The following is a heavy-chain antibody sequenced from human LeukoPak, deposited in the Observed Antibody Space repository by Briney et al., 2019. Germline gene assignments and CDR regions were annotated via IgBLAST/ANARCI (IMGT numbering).Heavy chain of an antibody. V-gene: IGHV3-21*01. CDR3: ARRRPYYDSRFDY. CDR1: GFTFSSYS. J-gene: IGHJ4*02. CDR2: ISSSSSYI. Sequence: PGGSLRLSCAASGFTFSSYSMNWVRQAPGKGLEWVTSISSSSSYIYYADSVKGRFTISRDNAKNSLYLQMNSLRAEDTAVYYCARRRPYYDSRFDYWGQGTLVTVSS. D-gene: IGHD3-22*01.